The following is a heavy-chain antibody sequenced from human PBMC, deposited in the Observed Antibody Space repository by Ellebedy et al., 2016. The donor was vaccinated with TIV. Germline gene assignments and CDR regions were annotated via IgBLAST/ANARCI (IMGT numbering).Heavy chain of an antibody. Sequence: SETLSLXXAVSGGSFSGYYWSWIRQPPGKGLEWIGEINDGGTTNFNPSLERRITMSVGTSKDQFSLNLTSVTAADTAVYYCARVQRRLRGLTLFMIAMDVWGQGTTVTVSS. V-gene: IGHV4-34*01. CDR2: INDGGTT. J-gene: IGHJ6*02. CDR3: ARVQRRLRGLTLFMIAMDV. CDR1: GGSFSGYY. D-gene: IGHD3-10*01.